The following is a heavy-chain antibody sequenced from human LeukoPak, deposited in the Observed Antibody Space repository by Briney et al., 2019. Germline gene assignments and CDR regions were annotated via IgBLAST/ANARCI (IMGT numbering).Heavy chain of an antibody. CDR2: ISGSGTNT. J-gene: IGHJ5*02. Sequence: GGSLRLSCEVSGFIFSSYGMSWVRQAPGKGLEWVSHISGSGTNTYYAASVKGRFTISRDNSKNTLYLQMNSLRVEDTAVYYCAKGTAYYSLGPWGQGTLATVSS. V-gene: IGHV3-23*01. CDR3: AKGTAYYSLGP. D-gene: IGHD3/OR15-3a*01. CDR1: GFIFSSYG.